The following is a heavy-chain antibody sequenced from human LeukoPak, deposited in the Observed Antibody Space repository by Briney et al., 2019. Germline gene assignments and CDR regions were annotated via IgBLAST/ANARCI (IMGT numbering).Heavy chain of an antibody. CDR3: ARVSRTDTAMARGPNWFDP. D-gene: IGHD5-18*01. CDR2: INSDGSST. J-gene: IGHJ5*02. CDR1: GFTFSSYW. Sequence: PGGSLRLSCAASGFTFSSYWMHWVRQAPGKGLVWVSRINSDGSSTSYADSVKGRFTISRDNAKNTLYLQMNSLRAEDTAVYYCARVSRTDTAMARGPNWFDPWGQGTLVTVSS. V-gene: IGHV3-74*01.